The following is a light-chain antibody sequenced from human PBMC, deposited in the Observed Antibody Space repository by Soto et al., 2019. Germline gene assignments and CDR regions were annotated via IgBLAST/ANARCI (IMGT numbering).Light chain of an antibody. CDR2: EVT. J-gene: IGLJ3*02. V-gene: IGLV2-14*01. CDR3: TSYTTSSTWV. Sequence: QSALTQPASVSGSPGQSITISCSGTSSDVGFYNYVSWFQQYPGKAPKLMIFEVTNRPSGVSDRFSGSKSDNTASLTISGLQADDEADYFCTSYTTSSTWVFGGRTKLTVL. CDR1: SSDVGFYNY.